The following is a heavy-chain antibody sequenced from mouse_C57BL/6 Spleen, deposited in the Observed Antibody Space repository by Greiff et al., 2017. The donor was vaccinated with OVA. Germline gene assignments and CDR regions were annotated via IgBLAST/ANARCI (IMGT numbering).Heavy chain of an antibody. CDR3: AREGGSSGYGAY. CDR1: GYAFTSYL. Sequence: QVHVKQSGAELVRPGTSVTVSCKASGYAFTSYLIEWVKQRPGQGLEWIGVINPGSGGTNYNEKFKGKATLTADKSSSTAYMQLSSLTSEDSAVXVCAREGGSSGYGAYWGHGTLVTVSA. CDR2: INPGSGGT. V-gene: IGHV1-54*01. D-gene: IGHD3-2*02. J-gene: IGHJ3*01.